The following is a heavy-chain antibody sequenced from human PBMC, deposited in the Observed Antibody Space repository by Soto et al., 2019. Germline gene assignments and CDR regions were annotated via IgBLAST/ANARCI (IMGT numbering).Heavy chain of an antibody. CDR1: GYTFTNYG. CDR2: INVYNGNT. J-gene: IGHJ5*02. Sequence: QVQLVQSGGEVKKPGASVKVSCKASGYTFTNYGINWVRQAPGQGLEWMGWINVYNGNTKYAQKVQGRVTMTTDTSTSTAYMELRSLRSDDTAVYYCARGVGSGSCYNQDTWFDPWGQGPMVTVSS. D-gene: IGHD3-10*01. V-gene: IGHV1-18*01. CDR3: ARGVGSGSCYNQDTWFDP.